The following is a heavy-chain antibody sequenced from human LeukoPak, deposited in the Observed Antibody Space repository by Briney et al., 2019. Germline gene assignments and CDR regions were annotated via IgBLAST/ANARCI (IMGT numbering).Heavy chain of an antibody. CDR2: ISGRGGST. CDR1: GFTFSSYA. V-gene: IGHV3-23*01. Sequence: GGSLRLSCAASGFTFSSYAMRWVRRAPGKALEWVSAISGRGGSTYYADSVKGRFTISRDNSKNALYLQMNSLRAEDTAVYYCARDPRPLRYFDWSIDAFDIWGQGTMVTVSS. J-gene: IGHJ3*02. CDR3: ARDPRPLRYFDWSIDAFDI. D-gene: IGHD3-9*01.